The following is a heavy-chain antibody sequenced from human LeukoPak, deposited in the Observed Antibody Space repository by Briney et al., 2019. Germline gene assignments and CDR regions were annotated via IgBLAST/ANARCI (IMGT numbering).Heavy chain of an antibody. CDR3: AREHDFWSGFKFDP. Sequence: ASVKVSCKASGYTFTSYDINWVRQATGRGLEWMGWMNPNSGNTGYAQKFQGRVTITRNTSISTAYMELSSLRSEDTAVYYCAREHDFWSGFKFDPWGQGTLVTVSS. V-gene: IGHV1-8*03. D-gene: IGHD3-3*01. CDR1: GYTFTSYD. J-gene: IGHJ5*02. CDR2: MNPNSGNT.